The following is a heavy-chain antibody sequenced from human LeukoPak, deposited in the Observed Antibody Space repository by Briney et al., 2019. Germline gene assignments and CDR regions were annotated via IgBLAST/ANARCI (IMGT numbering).Heavy chain of an antibody. CDR1: GYSFTSYW. CDR2: IYPGDSDT. D-gene: IGHD1-26*01. V-gene: IGHV5-51*01. J-gene: IGHJ2*01. Sequence: GESLKISCKGSGYSFTSYWIGWVRQMPGKGLEWMGIIYPGDSDTRYSPSFQGQVTISADKSISTAYLQWSSLKASDTAMYYCARSHASGSYYPRKRPQNWYFDLWGRGTLVTVSS. CDR3: ARSHASGSYYPRKRPQNWYFDL.